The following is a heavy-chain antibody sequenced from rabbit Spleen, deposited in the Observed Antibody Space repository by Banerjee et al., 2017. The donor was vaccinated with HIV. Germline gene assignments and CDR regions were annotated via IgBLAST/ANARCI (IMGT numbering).Heavy chain of an antibody. CDR3: ARDLVAVIGWNFSL. J-gene: IGHJ6*01. D-gene: IGHD1-1*01. CDR2: VHSSVGRT. Sequence: EESGGDLVKPEGSLTLTCKASGLDFSNNYWICWVRQAPGKGLEWITCVHSSVGRTYYATWAKGRFTISKTSSATATLQMTSLTAADTATYFCARDLVAVIGWNFSLWGPGTLVTVS. CDR1: GLDFSNNYW. V-gene: IGHV1S45*01.